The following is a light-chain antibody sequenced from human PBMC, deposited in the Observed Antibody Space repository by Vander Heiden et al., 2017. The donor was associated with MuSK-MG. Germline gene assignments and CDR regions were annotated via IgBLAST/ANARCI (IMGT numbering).Light chain of an antibody. CDR1: QSVSSH. CDR2: DAS. Sequence: IVLTQSPATLSLAPGERATLSCRASQSVSSHLAWYQQKPGQAPRLLIYDASNRATCVPSRFSGSASGTDFTLTISSLEPEDFAVYHCQQRSNWPLTFGGGTKVEIK. CDR3: QQRSNWPLT. V-gene: IGKV3-11*01. J-gene: IGKJ4*01.